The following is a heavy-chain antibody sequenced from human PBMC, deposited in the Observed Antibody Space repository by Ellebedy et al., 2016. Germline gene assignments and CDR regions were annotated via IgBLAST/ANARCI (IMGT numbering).Heavy chain of an antibody. D-gene: IGHD3-22*01. V-gene: IGHV3-15*01. J-gene: IGHJ4*02. Sequence: GGSLRLSCAASGFTFSSYAMHWVRQAPGKGLEWVGRIKSKTDGGTTDYAAPVKGRFTISRDDSKNTLYLQMNSLKTEDTAVYYCTIGYVVVVRPDVDYWGQGTLVTVSS. CDR3: TIGYVVVVRPDVDY. CDR1: GFTFSSYA. CDR2: IKSKTDGGTT.